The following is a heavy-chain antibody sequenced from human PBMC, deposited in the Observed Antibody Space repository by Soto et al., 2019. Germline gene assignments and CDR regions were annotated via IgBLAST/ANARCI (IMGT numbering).Heavy chain of an antibody. CDR2: IYSGGVT. V-gene: IGHV3-53*01. J-gene: IGHJ6*02. D-gene: IGHD2-8*01. CDR1: GFSVSNTF. Sequence: WWSLRLSCTASGFSVSNTFMSWFRQAPGKGLEWVSLIYSGGVTYSADSVKGRFTISRDNFKNTMYLQMNSLRAEDTAMYYCARSNGGDSFYALDVWGQGTTVTVSS. CDR3: ARSNGGDSFYALDV.